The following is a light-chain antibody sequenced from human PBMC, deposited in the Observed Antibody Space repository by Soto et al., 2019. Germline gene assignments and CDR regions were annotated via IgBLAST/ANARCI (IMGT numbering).Light chain of an antibody. CDR2: AAS. CDR3: QQHNSYPFT. CDR1: QGIRSA. V-gene: IGKV1-17*01. J-gene: IGKJ3*01. Sequence: DIEMTQSPSSLSASVGDRVTLTCRASQGIRSALARYQQKPVKAPKSLIYAASSLQIGVTSRFSGRGSGTDFTLTISSLQPEDFATYYCQQHNSYPFTFGTGTKVYIK.